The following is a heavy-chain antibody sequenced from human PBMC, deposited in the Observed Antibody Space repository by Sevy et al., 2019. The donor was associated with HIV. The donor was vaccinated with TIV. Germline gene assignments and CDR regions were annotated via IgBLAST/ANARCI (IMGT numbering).Heavy chain of an antibody. D-gene: IGHD5-18*01. CDR2: IYYSGST. J-gene: IGHJ4*02. CDR3: ARGQEYSYGPLEFDY. Sequence: SESLSLTCTVSGGSISSGGYYWSWIRQHPGKGLQWIGYIYYSGSTYYNPSLKSRVTISVDTSKSQFSLKLSSVTASDTAVAFCARGQEYSYGPLEFDYWGQGTLVTVSS. CDR1: GGSISSGGYY. V-gene: IGHV4-31*03.